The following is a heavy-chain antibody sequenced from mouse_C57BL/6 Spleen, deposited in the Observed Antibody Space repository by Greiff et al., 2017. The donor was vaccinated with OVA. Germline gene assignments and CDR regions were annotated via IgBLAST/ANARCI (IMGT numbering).Heavy chain of an antibody. D-gene: IGHD2-4*01. Sequence: VQLQQSGPVLVKPGASVKMSCKASGYTFTDYYMNWVKQSHGKSLEWIGVINPYNGGTSYNQKFKGKATLTVDKSSSTAYMELNSLTSEDSAVYCCARSNYDFDYWGKGTTLTVAS. CDR1: GYTFTDYY. V-gene: IGHV1-19*01. CDR2: INPYNGGT. J-gene: IGHJ2*01. CDR3: ARSNYDFDY.